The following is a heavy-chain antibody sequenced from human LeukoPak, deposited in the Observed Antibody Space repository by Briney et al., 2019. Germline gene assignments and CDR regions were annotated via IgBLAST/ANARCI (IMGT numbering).Heavy chain of an antibody. V-gene: IGHV3-48*03. Sequence: GGSLRLSCAASGFTFNNYEMNWVRQAPGRGLEWVSYISSSGTIYYADSVKGRFTISRDNAKNSLYLQMDSLRAEDTAVYYCARDRSYYYYYYMDVWGKGTTVTVSS. CDR2: ISSSGTI. J-gene: IGHJ6*03. CDR3: ARDRSYYYYYYMDV. CDR1: GFTFNNYE.